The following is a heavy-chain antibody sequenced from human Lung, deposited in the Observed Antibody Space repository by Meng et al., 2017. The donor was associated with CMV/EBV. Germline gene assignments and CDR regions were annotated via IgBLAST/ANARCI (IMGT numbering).Heavy chain of an antibody. V-gene: IGHV3-53*01. CDR1: DFTVSSNY. Sequence: GESLKISCAASDFTVSSNYMSWVRQAPGKGLEWVSLIYSGGTTYYADSVKGRFTISRDNSKNTLYLQMNSLRAEDTAVYYCTRVFGSGSQRYGGYYGMDVWXQGNXVTVDS. D-gene: IGHD3-10*01. J-gene: IGHJ6*01. CDR2: IYSGGTT. CDR3: TRVFGSGSQRYGGYYGMDV.